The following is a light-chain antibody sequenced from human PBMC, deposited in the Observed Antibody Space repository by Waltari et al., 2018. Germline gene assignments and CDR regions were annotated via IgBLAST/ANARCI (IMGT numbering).Light chain of an antibody. CDR3: SSYTTISTVV. CDR1: SSDVGYYNY. Sequence: QSALTQPASVSGSPGQSITISCTGTSSDVGYYNYVSWYQQHPGKAPKLMIYDVSDRPSGVSNRFSGSKSGNTSSRTISGLQAEDEADYYCSSYTTISTVVFGGGTKLTVL. CDR2: DVS. J-gene: IGLJ2*01. V-gene: IGLV2-14*03.